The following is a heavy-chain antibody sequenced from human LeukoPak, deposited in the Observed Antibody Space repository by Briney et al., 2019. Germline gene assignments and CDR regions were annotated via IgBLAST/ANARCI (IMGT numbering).Heavy chain of an antibody. D-gene: IGHD3-10*01. CDR3: AKDQSWFGESFDY. V-gene: IGHV3-23*01. J-gene: IGHJ4*02. CDR1: GFIFSSYG. Sequence: GGTLRLSCAASGFIFSSYGMSWVRQAPGKGLSGSGGSTYYADSVKGRFTISRDNSKNTLYLQMNSLRAEDTAVYYCAKDQSWFGESFDYWGQGTLVTVSS. CDR2: GSGGST.